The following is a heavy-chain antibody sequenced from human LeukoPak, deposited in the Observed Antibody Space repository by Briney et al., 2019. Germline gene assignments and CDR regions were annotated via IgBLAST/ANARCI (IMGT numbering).Heavy chain of an antibody. J-gene: IGHJ4*02. CDR1: GFTFRRFG. D-gene: IGHD2-21*02. CDR3: ARQGDTASWYFDY. Sequence: PGRSLRLSCAASGFTFRRFGMHWVRQAPGKGLEWVAVISYDGDNKGYADSVKGQVTISRDNSKSTLYLQMDSLRPGDTAVYYCARQGDTASWYFDYWGQGTLVTVSS. CDR2: ISYDGDNK. V-gene: IGHV3-30*03.